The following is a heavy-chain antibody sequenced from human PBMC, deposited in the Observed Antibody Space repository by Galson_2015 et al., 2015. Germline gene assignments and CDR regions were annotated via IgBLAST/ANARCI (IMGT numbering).Heavy chain of an antibody. CDR1: GFSFSSYA. CDR2: ISGSGGST. CDR3: AKVHYSGNDYDAFDI. V-gene: IGHV3-23*01. J-gene: IGHJ3*02. D-gene: IGHD5-12*01. Sequence: SLRLSCAASGFSFSSYAMSWVRQAPGKGLEWVSDISGSGGSTYYADSVKGRFTISRDNSKNTLYLQMNSLRAEDTAIYYCAKVHYSGNDYDAFDIWGQGTMVSVSS.